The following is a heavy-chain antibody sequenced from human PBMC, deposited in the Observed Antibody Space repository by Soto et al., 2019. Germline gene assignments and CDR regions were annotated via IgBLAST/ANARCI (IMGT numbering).Heavy chain of an antibody. CDR2: IIPIFGTA. CDR3: ASRMYYYDSSGYYGYYYYGMDV. V-gene: IGHV1-69*01. Sequence: QVQLVQSGAEVKKPGSSVKVSCKASGGTFSSYAISWVRQAPGQGLEWMGGIIPIFGTANYAQKFQGRVTITADESTSTAYMELSSPRSEDTAVYYCASRMYYYDSSGYYGYYYYGMDVWGQGTTVTVSS. CDR1: GGTFSSYA. J-gene: IGHJ6*02. D-gene: IGHD3-22*01.